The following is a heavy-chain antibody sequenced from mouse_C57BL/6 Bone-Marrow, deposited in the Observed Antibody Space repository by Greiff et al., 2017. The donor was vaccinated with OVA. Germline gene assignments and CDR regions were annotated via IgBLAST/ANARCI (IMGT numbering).Heavy chain of an antibody. J-gene: IGHJ2*01. CDR2: ISDGGSYT. CDR3: GSLLRGFDY. V-gene: IGHV5-4*03. Sequence: EVNVVESGGGLVKPGGSLKLSCAASGFTFSSYAMSWVRQTPEKRLEWVATISDGGSYTYYPDNVKGRFTISRDNAKNNLYLQMSHLKSENTAMYYCGSLLRGFDYWGQGTTLTVSS. CDR1: GFTFSSYA. D-gene: IGHD1-1*01.